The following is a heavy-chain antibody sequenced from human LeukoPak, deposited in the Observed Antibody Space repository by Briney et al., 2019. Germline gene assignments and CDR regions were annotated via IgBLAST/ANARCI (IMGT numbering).Heavy chain of an antibody. D-gene: IGHD6-13*01. CDR3: ARPSSSSSWTYFDY. Sequence: PGGSLRLSCAASGFTFSSYSMNWVRQAPGKGLEWVSSISSSSSYIYYADSVKGRFTISRDNAKNSLYLQINSLRAEDTAVYYCARPSSSSSWTYFDYWGQGTLVTVSS. CDR2: ISSSSSYI. V-gene: IGHV3-21*01. J-gene: IGHJ4*02. CDR1: GFTFSSYS.